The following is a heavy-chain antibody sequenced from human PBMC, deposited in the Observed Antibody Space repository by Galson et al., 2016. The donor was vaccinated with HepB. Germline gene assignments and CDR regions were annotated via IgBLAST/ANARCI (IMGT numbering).Heavy chain of an antibody. CDR2: IYTSGST. Sequence: TLSLTCTVSGDSISTSRYSYWSWLRQPVGKGLEWIGLIYTSGSTKYNPSLKSRPTTSLDTSKNQFSPELFSVTAADTAVNYCARELGSWSQGTLVTVSS. V-gene: IGHV4-61*02. CDR3: ARELGS. CDR1: GDSISTSRYSY. D-gene: IGHD3-16*01. J-gene: IGHJ5*02.